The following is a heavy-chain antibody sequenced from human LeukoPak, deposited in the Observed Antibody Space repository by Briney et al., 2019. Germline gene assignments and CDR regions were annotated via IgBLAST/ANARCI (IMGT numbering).Heavy chain of an antibody. Sequence: GGSLRLSCAASGFTFTNYGMNWVRQAPGKGLEWVSGITPDAGRTYYADSVKGRFTISRDNSKNTLYLQMNSLRAEDTAVYYCAKDQTVRAARVDAFDIWGQGTMVTVSS. CDR3: AKDQTVRAARVDAFDI. V-gene: IGHV3-23*01. CDR2: ITPDAGRT. CDR1: GFTFTNYG. D-gene: IGHD6-6*01. J-gene: IGHJ3*02.